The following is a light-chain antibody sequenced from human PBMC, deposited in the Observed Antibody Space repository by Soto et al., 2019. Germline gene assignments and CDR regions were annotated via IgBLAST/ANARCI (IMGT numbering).Light chain of an antibody. V-gene: IGKV1-5*03. J-gene: IGKJ1*01. CDR2: SAS. Sequence: DIQMTQSPSTLSASVGDRVTITCRASQSISTWLAWYQQKPGKAPKLLIYSASDLESGVPSRFSGSGFVTEFTLTITSLQPDDFATYYCQQYNSYSTFGPATFGQGTKVEIK. CDR3: QQYNSYSTFGPAT. CDR1: QSISTW.